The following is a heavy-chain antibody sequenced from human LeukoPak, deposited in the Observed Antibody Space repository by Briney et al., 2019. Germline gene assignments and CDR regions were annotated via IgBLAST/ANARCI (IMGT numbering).Heavy chain of an antibody. CDR3: ARDAIPAATPYYYYGMDV. Sequence: SETLSLTCTVSGGSISSGGYYWSWIRQHPGKGLEWIGYIYYSGSTYYNPSLKSRVTISVDTPKNQFSLKLSSVTAADTAVYYCARDAIPAATPYYYYGMDVWGKGTTVTVSS. CDR2: IYYSGST. D-gene: IGHD2-2*01. V-gene: IGHV4-31*03. J-gene: IGHJ6*04. CDR1: GGSISSGGYY.